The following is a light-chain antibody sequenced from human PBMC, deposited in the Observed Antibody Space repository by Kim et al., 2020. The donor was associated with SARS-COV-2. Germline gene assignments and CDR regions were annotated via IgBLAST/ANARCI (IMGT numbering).Light chain of an antibody. Sequence: GQRVTISCSGSSSNIETYTVSWYQQLPGTAPKLLIYSNDHRPSGVPDRFSGSKSGTSASLAISGLQSEDEADYYCTAWDDSLKGWVFGGGTKLTVL. CDR2: SND. J-gene: IGLJ3*02. CDR3: TAWDDSLKGWV. V-gene: IGLV1-44*01. CDR1: SSNIETYT.